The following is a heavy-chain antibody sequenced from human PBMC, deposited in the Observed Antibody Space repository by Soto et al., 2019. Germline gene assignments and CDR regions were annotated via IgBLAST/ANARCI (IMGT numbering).Heavy chain of an antibody. D-gene: IGHD1-26*01. CDR2: IIPILGIA. V-gene: IGHV1-69*02. CDR3: ASGAVGATVFDY. Sequence: QVQLVQSGAEVKKPGSSVKVSCKASGGTFSSYTISWVRQAPGQGLEWMGRIIPILGIANYAQKFQGRVTITADKSTSTAYMELSSLRSEDTAVYYCASGAVGATVFDYWGQGTLVTVSS. CDR1: GGTFSSYT. J-gene: IGHJ4*02.